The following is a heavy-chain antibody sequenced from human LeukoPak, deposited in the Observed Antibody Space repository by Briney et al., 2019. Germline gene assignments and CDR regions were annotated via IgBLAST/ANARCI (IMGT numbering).Heavy chain of an antibody. CDR3: TTEFYGSLLY. V-gene: IGHV3-21*03. CDR2: ISSSSSYI. CDR1: GFTLSTYS. J-gene: IGHJ4*02. Sequence: GGSLRPSCAASGFTLSTYSMNWVRQAPGKGLEWVSSISSSSSYIYYADSVKGRFTISRDNARTSLYLQMNSLKTDDTAVYYCTTEFYGSLLYWGQGTLVTVSS. D-gene: IGHD4-17*01.